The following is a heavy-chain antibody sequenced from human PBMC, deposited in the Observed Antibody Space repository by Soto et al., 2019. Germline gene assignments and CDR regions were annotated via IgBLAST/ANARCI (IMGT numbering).Heavy chain of an antibody. D-gene: IGHD1-26*01. CDR1: GFTFSSYW. J-gene: IGHJ4*02. Sequence: PGGSLRLSCAASGFTFSSYWMHWVRQAPGKGLVWVSRINSDGSSTSYADSVKGRFTISRDNAKNSLYLQMDSLRAEDTAVYYCARHQVGYRVTDYWGQGTLVTVSS. CDR2: INSDGSST. CDR3: ARHQVGYRVTDY. V-gene: IGHV3-74*01.